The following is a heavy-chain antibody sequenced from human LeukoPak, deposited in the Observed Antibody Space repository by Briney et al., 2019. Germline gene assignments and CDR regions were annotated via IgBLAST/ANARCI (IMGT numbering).Heavy chain of an antibody. CDR1: GFTFSIYW. CDR2: INSDGSST. Sequence: GGSLRLSCAASGFTFSIYWMHWVRQAPGKGLVWVSRINSDGSSTSYADSVKGRFTISRDNAKNTLYLQMNSLRAEDTAVYYCARGLIVPAGDFDYWGQGTLVTVSS. J-gene: IGHJ4*02. D-gene: IGHD2-2*01. V-gene: IGHV3-74*01. CDR3: ARGLIVPAGDFDY.